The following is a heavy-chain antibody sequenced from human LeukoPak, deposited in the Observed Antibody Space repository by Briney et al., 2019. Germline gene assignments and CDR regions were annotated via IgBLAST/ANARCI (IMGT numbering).Heavy chain of an antibody. Sequence: GGSLRLCCAASGFTFSSYGMHWVRQAPGKGLEWVAVISYDGSNKYYADSVKGRFTISRDNSKNTLYLQMNSLRAEDTAVYYCAKDRENIWFGELSGEFDYWGQGTLVTVSS. CDR3: AKDRENIWFGELSGEFDY. J-gene: IGHJ4*02. CDR1: GFTFSSYG. V-gene: IGHV3-30*18. CDR2: ISYDGSNK. D-gene: IGHD3-10*01.